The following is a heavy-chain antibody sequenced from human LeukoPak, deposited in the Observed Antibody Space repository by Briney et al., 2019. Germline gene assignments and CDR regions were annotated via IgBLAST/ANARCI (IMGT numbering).Heavy chain of an antibody. J-gene: IGHJ4*02. Sequence: GGSLRLSCAASGFTFSSYWMHWVRQAPGKGLVWVSRINTDGSSTSYADSVKGRFTISRDNVKNTLYLQMNSLRAEDTAVYYCARERSRGIAAAGHWGQGTLVTVSS. V-gene: IGHV3-74*01. CDR2: INTDGSST. D-gene: IGHD6-13*01. CDR3: ARERSRGIAAAGH. CDR1: GFTFSSYW.